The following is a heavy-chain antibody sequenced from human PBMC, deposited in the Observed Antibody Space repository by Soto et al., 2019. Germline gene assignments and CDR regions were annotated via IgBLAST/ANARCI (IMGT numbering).Heavy chain of an antibody. CDR3: ARENVLSYVDTAMVDYFDY. Sequence: ASVKVSCKASGGSFGNYIITWVRQAPGQGLEWMGWISGYNGDTNYAQKFQGRVTMTTDTSTSTAYMELGSLRSDDTAVYYCARENVLSYVDTAMVDYFDYCGEGTLVTVSS. CDR2: ISGYNGDT. D-gene: IGHD5-18*01. J-gene: IGHJ4*02. CDR1: GGSFGNYI. V-gene: IGHV1-18*04.